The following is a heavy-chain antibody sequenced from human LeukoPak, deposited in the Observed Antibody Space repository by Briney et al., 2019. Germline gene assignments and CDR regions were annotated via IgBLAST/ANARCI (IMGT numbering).Heavy chain of an antibody. D-gene: IGHD6-13*01. J-gene: IGHJ5*02. CDR1: GGSISSSSYY. CDR2: INHSGST. Sequence: SETLSLTCTVSGGSISSSSYYWGWIRQPPGKGLEWIGEINHSGSTNYNPSLKSRVTISVDTSKNQFSLKLSSVTAADTAVYYCARGNPYSSSWYPPYNWFDPWGQGTLVTVSS. CDR3: ARGNPYSSSWYPPYNWFDP. V-gene: IGHV4-39*07.